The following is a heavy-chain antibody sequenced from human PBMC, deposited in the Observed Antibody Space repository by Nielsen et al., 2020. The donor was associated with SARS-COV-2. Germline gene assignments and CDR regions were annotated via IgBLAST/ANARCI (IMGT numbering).Heavy chain of an antibody. J-gene: IGHJ4*02. Sequence: ASVKVSCKVSGYTLTELSMHWVRQAPGKGLEWMGGFDPEDGETIYAQKFQGRVTMTEDTSTDTAYMELSSLRSEDTAVYYCATGGLQVIELDYWGQGTLVTVSS. CDR3: ATGGLQVIELDY. D-gene: IGHD2-21*01. V-gene: IGHV1-24*01. CDR2: FDPEDGET. CDR1: GYTLTELS.